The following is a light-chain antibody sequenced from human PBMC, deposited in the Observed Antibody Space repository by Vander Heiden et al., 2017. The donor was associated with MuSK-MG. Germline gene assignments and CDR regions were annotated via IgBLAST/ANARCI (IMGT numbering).Light chain of an antibody. J-gene: IGKJ5*01. CDR3: MQALQTPVT. CDR2: LGS. CDR1: QSLLHSNGYNY. V-gene: IGKV2-28*01. Sequence: DIVMTQSPLSLPVTPGEPASISCRSSQSLLHSNGYNYLDWYLQKPGQSPQLLIYLGSNRASGVPDRFSGSESGTDFTLKISRVEAEDVGVYYCMQALQTPVTVGQGTRLEIK.